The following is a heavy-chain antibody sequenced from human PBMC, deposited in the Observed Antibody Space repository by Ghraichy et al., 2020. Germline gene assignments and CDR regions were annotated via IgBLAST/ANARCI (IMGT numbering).Heavy chain of an antibody. CDR1: GGSISSSSYY. CDR2: IYYSGST. J-gene: IGHJ4*02. CDR3: ARHGLKSSSWSPADY. Sequence: SETLSLTCTVSGGSISSSSYYWGWIRQPPGKGLEWIGSIYYSGSTYYNPSLKSRVTISVDTSKNQFSLKLSSVTAADTAVYYCARHGLKSSSWSPADYWGQGTLVTVSS. D-gene: IGHD6-13*01. V-gene: IGHV4-39*01.